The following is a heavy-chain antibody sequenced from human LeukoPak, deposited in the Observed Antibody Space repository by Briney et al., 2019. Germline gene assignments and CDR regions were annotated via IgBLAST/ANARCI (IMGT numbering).Heavy chain of an antibody. CDR2: IYTSGST. V-gene: IGHV4-4*07. CDR3: AGSPIVGATANNWFDA. Sequence: SETLSLTCTVSGGSISSYYWSWIRQPAGKGLEWIGRIYTSGSTNYNPSLKSRVTMSVDTSKNQFSLKLSSVTAADTAVYYCAGSPIVGATANNWFDAWGQGTLVTVSS. J-gene: IGHJ5*02. CDR1: GGSISSYY. D-gene: IGHD1-26*01.